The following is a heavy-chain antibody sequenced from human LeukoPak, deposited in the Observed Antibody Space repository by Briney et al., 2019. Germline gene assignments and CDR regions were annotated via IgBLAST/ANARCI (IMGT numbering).Heavy chain of an antibody. CDR1: GGTFSSYA. CDR2: IIPIFGTA. Sequence: GASVKVSCKASGGTFSSYAISWVRRAPGQGLEWMGGIIPIFGTANYAQKFQGRVTITADESTSTAYMELSSLRSEDTAVYYCARRIAAGGTAVGYWGQGTLVTVSS. D-gene: IGHD6-13*01. V-gene: IGHV1-69*01. CDR3: ARRIAAGGTAVGY. J-gene: IGHJ4*02.